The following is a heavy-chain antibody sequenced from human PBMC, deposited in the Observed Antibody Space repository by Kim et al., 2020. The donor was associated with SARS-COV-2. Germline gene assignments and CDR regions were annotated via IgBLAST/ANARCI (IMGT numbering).Heavy chain of an antibody. D-gene: IGHD3-10*01. CDR1: GGSISSGGYY. CDR3: ARAPRYYGSGSKYYFDY. V-gene: IGHV4-31*03. J-gene: IGHJ4*02. CDR2: IYYSGST. Sequence: SETLSLTCTVSGGSISSGGYYWSWIRQHPGKGLEWIGYIYYSGSTYYNPSLKSRVTISVDTSKNQFSLKLSSVTAADTAVYYCARAPRYYGSGSKYYFDYWGQGTLVTVSS.